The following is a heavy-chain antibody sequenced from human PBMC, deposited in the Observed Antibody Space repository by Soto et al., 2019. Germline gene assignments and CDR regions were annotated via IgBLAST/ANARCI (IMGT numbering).Heavy chain of an antibody. V-gene: IGHV3-48*02. J-gene: IGHJ4*02. CDR1: GFIISSYS. CDR2: ISNSSSTI. Sequence: PGGSLRLSCAVSGFIISSYSMNWFRQAPGKGLEWVSYISNSSSTIYYADSVKGRFTISRDNAKNSLFLQMNSLRDEDTAVYYCARGADVDYYHIPVTYWGQGTLVTVSS. CDR3: ARGADVDYYHIPVTY. D-gene: IGHD3-22*01.